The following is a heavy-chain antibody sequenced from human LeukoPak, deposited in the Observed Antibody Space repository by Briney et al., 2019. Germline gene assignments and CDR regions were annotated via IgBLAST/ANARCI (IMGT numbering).Heavy chain of an antibody. CDR2: IYYSGNT. V-gene: IGHV4-59*11. CDR3: ASASSGWFED. CDR1: GGSISSHY. D-gene: IGHD6-19*01. J-gene: IGHJ4*02. Sequence: SETLSLTCTVSGGSISSHYWSWIRQPPGKGLEWIGNIYYSGNTNYNPSLKSRVTVSVDTSKNQFSLKLNSVTAADTAVYYCASASSGWFEDWGQGTLVTVSS.